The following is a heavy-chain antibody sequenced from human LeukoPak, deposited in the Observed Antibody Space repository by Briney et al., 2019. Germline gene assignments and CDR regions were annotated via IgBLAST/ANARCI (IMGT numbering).Heavy chain of an antibody. CDR3: ATLGTTVVHYYGMDV. D-gene: IGHD4-23*01. V-gene: IGHV3-23*01. CDR1: GFTFSSYA. J-gene: IGHJ6*02. CDR2: ISGSGGST. Sequence: PGGSLRLSCAASGFTFSSYAMSWVRQAPGKGLEWVSAISGSGGSTYYADSVKGRFTISRDNSKNTLYLQMNSLRAEDTAVYYCATLGTTVVHYYGMDVWGQGTTVTVSS.